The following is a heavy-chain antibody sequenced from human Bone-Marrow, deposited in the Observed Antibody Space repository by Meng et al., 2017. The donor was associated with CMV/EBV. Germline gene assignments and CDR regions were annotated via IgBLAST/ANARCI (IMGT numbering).Heavy chain of an antibody. CDR1: GGSISSYY. CDR2: SYYSGST. CDR3: ARGPYSSGYYYFDY. D-gene: IGHD3-22*01. J-gene: IGHJ4*02. V-gene: IGHV4-59*12. Sequence: SETLSLTCTVSGGSISSYYWSWIRQPPGKGLEWIGYSYYSGSTNYNPSLKSRVTISVDTSKNQFSLKLSSVTAADTDVDYCARGPYSSGYYYFDYWGQGTLVTFSS.